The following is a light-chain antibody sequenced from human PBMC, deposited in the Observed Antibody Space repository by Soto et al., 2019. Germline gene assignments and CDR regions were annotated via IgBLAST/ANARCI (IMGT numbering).Light chain of an antibody. CDR2: LGS. CDR1: QNLLHSNGYNY. J-gene: IGKJ4*01. Sequence: EIVLTQSPLSLPVTPGEPASISCRSSQNLLHSNGYNYLNWYLQKPGQSPQLLIYLGSNRASGVPDRFSGSGSGTVFTLTINRVEAEDVGLYFCAQGLATPFTFGGGTKVEIK. V-gene: IGKV2-28*01. CDR3: AQGLATPFT.